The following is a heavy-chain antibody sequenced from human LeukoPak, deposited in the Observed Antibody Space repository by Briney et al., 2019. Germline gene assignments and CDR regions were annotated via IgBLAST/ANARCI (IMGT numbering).Heavy chain of an antibody. CDR1: GGSFNGYY. V-gene: IGHV4-34*01. J-gene: IGHJ6*03. CDR2: INYSGST. CDR3: ARGKEVQDIVATILGKAPHMDV. D-gene: IGHD5-12*01. Sequence: SETLSLTCAVYGGSFNGYYWSWIRQPPGKGLEWIGEINYSGSTKYNPSLKSRVTISVDTSKNQFSLKLSSVTAADTAVYYCARGKEVQDIVATILGKAPHMDVWGKGTTVTVPS.